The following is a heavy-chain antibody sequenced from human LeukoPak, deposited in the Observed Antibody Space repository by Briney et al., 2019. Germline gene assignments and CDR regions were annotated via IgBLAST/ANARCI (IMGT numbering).Heavy chain of an antibody. CDR2: INPNSGGT. J-gene: IGHJ4*02. CDR1: GYTFTGYY. Sequence: APVKVSCKASGYTFTGYYMHWVRQAPGQGLEWMGWINPNSGGTNYAQKFQGRVTMTRDTSISTAYMELSRLRSDDTAVYYCARDPSRTYYYGSGSYFFDYWGQGTLVTVSS. D-gene: IGHD3-10*01. CDR3: ARDPSRTYYYGSGSYFFDY. V-gene: IGHV1-2*02.